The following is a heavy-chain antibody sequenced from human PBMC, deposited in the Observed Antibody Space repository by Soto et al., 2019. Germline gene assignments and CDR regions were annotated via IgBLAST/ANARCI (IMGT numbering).Heavy chain of an antibody. J-gene: IGHJ3*02. CDR1: GGPFSSNG. CDR2: ISSSSSTI. Sequence: VVLLRDWCGAVGGPFSSNGMNWVRQAPGKGLEWVSYISSSSSTIYYADSVKGRFTISRDNAKNSLYLQMNSLRDEDTAVSYCAKSSDIVGAFDIWGQGTMVTVSS. CDR3: AKSSDIVGAFDI. V-gene: IGHV3-48*02. D-gene: IGHD1-26*01.